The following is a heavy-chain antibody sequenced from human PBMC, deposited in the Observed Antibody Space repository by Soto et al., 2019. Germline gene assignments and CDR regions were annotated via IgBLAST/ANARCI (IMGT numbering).Heavy chain of an antibody. CDR2: INHSGST. J-gene: IGHJ5*02. Sequence: QVQLQQWGAGLLKPSETLSLSCAVYGGPFSGYYWSWIRQPPGKGLEWIGEINHSGSTNYNPSLKSRVTISVDTSKNQFSLKLSSVTAADTAVYYCARARTLWGVTSNWFDPWGQGTRVTVSS. CDR3: ARARTLWGVTSNWFDP. D-gene: IGHD3-10*01. CDR1: GGPFSGYY. V-gene: IGHV4-34*01.